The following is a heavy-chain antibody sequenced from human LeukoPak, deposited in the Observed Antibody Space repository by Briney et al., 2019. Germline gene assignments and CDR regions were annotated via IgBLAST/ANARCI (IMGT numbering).Heavy chain of an antibody. V-gene: IGHV3-53*04. Sequence: GGSLRLSCAASGFTVSSNYMSWVRQAPGKGMEWVSVIYSGGSTYYADSVKGRFTISRHNSKNTLYLQMNSLRAEDTAVYYCASEKSSPSCYGGICNWFDPWGQGTLVTVSS. CDR3: ASEKSSPSCYGGICNWFDP. J-gene: IGHJ5*02. CDR2: IYSGGST. CDR1: GFTVSSNY. D-gene: IGHD2-2*01.